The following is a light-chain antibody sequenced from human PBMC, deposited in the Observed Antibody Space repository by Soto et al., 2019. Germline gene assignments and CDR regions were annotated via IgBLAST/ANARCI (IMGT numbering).Light chain of an antibody. Sequence: EIVLPQTPATLSLSPGERATLSCWASQSVSSCLAWHQHKPGQAPRLLIYDASNRATGIPARFSGSGSGTDFTLIISSLEPEDFAVYYCQQRSKWPWTFGQGTEV. CDR3: QQRSKWPWT. V-gene: IGKV3-11*01. J-gene: IGKJ1*01. CDR1: QSVSSC. CDR2: DAS.